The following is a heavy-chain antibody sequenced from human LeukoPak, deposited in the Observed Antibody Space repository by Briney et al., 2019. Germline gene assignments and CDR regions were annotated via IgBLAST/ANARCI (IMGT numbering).Heavy chain of an antibody. J-gene: IGHJ2*01. V-gene: IGHV1-2*02. Sequence: ASVKVSCKASGYTFTGYYMHWVRQAPGQGLEWMGWINPNSGGTNYAQKFKGRVTMTRDTSISTGYMELSRLRSDDTAVYYCAREPPKSRLALTGVDWYFDLWGRGTLVTVSS. D-gene: IGHD7-27*01. CDR1: GYTFTGYY. CDR3: AREPPKSRLALTGVDWYFDL. CDR2: INPNSGGT.